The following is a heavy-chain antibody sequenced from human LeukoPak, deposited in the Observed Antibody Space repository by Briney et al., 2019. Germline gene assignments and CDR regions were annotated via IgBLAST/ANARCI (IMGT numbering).Heavy chain of an antibody. CDR1: GFTFSNYW. CDR3: ARGEFHLPFDI. D-gene: IGHD3-10*01. CDR2: IKQDGSER. J-gene: IGHJ3*02. Sequence: GGSLRLSCAASGFTFSNYWMSWVRQAPGKGLEWVANIKQDGSERYYVDSVKGRFTISRDNAKSSLYLQMDSLRAEDTAVYYCARGEFHLPFDIWGQGTMVTLSS. V-gene: IGHV3-7*04.